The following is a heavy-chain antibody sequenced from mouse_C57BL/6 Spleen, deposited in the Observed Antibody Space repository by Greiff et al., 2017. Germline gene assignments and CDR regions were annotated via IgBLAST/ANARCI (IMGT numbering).Heavy chain of an antibody. J-gene: IGHJ1*03. CDR3: ARSKLTTVVATDWYFDV. V-gene: IGHV1-26*01. Sequence: VQLQQSGPELVKPGASVKISCKASGYTFTDYYMNWVKQSHGKSLEWIGDISPNNGGTSYNQKFKGKATLTVDKSSNTAYMELRSLTSEDSAVYYCARSKLTTVVATDWYFDVWGTGTTVTVSS. D-gene: IGHD1-1*01. CDR1: GYTFTDYY. CDR2: ISPNNGGT.